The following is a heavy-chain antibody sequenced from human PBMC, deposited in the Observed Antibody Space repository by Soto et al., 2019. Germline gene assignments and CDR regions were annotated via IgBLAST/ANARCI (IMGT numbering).Heavy chain of an antibody. J-gene: IGHJ6*02. CDR2: IHHSGRT. V-gene: IGHV4-59*08. Sequence: SETLSLTCTVSGGSISTYYWNWIRQTPGKGLEWIGYIHHSGRTNYNPSLRSRVTISVDTSKNQFSLKLTSVTAADSAIYYCARLNGYCVSTSCHGYYGMDVWGQGTTVSVSS. D-gene: IGHD2-2*03. CDR1: GGSISTYY. CDR3: ARLNGYCVSTSCHGYYGMDV.